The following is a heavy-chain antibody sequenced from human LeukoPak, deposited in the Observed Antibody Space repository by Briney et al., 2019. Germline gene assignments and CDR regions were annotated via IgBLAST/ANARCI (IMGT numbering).Heavy chain of an antibody. J-gene: IGHJ4*02. CDR3: TGNYYGSGSYADFDY. Sequence: GGSLRLSCAASGFTFSSYAMHWVRQAPGKGLEWVAVISYDGSNKYYADSVKGRFTISRDNSKNTLYLQMNSLRAEGTAVYYCTGNYYGSGSYADFDYWGQGTLVTVSS. CDR2: ISYDGSNK. V-gene: IGHV3-30*04. D-gene: IGHD3-10*01. CDR1: GFTFSSYA.